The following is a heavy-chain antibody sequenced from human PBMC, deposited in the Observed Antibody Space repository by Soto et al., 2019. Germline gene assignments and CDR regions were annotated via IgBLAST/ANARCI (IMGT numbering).Heavy chain of an antibody. D-gene: IGHD4-4*01. Sequence: SVKVSCKASGGTFSSYAISWVRQAPGQGLEWMGGIIPIFGTANYAQKFQGRVTITADESTSTAYMELSSLRSEDTAVYYCARYSNYDRGIYYCYGMDVWGQGTTVTVSS. CDR1: GGTFSSYA. J-gene: IGHJ6*02. V-gene: IGHV1-69*13. CDR2: IIPIFGTA. CDR3: ARYSNYDRGIYYCYGMDV.